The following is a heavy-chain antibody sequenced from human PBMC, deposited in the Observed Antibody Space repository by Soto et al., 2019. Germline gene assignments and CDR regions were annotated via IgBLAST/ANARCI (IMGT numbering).Heavy chain of an antibody. J-gene: IGHJ5*02. Sequence: PRLSCAASGFTFSSYAMSWVRQAPGKGLEWVSAISGSGGSTYYADSVKGWFTISRDNSKNTLYLQMNSLRAEDTAVYYCAKAEHCSGGSCYRDWFDPWGQGTLVTVSS. V-gene: IGHV3-23*01. CDR1: GFTFSSYA. CDR3: AKAEHCSGGSCYRDWFDP. D-gene: IGHD2-15*01. CDR2: ISGSGGST.